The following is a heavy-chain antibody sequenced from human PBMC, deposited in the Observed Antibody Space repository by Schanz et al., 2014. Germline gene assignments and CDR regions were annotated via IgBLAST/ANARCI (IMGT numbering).Heavy chain of an antibody. CDR3: ARDRRNAENDY. V-gene: IGHV3-48*01. CDR2: ITYNGGTI. CDR1: GITFSSHS. Sequence: EVQLVESGGGLVQPGGSLRLSCAASGITFSSHSFNWVRQAPGKGLEWISYITYNGGTIYYADSVKGRFTISRDNAKNSRYLEMNSLRAEDTALYYCARDRRNAENDYWGQGTLVTVSS. J-gene: IGHJ4*02. D-gene: IGHD1-1*01.